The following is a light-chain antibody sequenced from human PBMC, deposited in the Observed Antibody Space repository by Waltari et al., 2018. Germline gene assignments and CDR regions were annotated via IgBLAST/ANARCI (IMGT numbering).Light chain of an antibody. CDR1: QSVDNF. CDR2: DAY. CDR3: QQRTNWL. Sequence: EIVLTQSPATLSLSPGERAIFSCRTSQSVDNFLAWYQQRPGQAPSLLINDAYKRATGIPARFSGSGSGTDFTLTISSLEPEDFAVYYCQQRTNWLFGPGTKVEI. V-gene: IGKV3-11*01. J-gene: IGKJ3*01.